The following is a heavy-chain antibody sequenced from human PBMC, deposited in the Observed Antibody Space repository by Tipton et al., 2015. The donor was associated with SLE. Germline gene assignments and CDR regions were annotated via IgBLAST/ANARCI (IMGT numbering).Heavy chain of an antibody. CDR3: ALRILVVGGEESDI. V-gene: IGHV4-4*07. D-gene: IGHD2-15*01. CDR2: IYTSGST. Sequence: TLSLTCTVSGGSISSYYWSWIRQPAGKGLEWIGRIYTSGSTNYNPSLKSRVTMSVDTSKNQFSLNLSSVTAADAAVYYCALRILVVGGEESDIWGQGTKVTVS. CDR1: GGSISSYY. J-gene: IGHJ3*02.